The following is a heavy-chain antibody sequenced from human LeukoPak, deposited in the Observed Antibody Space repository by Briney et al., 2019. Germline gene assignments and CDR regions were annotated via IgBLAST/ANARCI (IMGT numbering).Heavy chain of an antibody. CDR2: ISGSGGST. D-gene: IGHD6-19*01. CDR1: GFTFSSYA. V-gene: IGHV3-23*01. Sequence: GGSLRLSCAASGFTFSSYAMSWVRQAPGKGLEWVSAISGSGGSTYYADSVKGRFTISRDNSKNTLYLQMNSLRAEDTAVYYCARPLAVAGSFDYWGQGTLVTVSS. J-gene: IGHJ4*02. CDR3: ARPLAVAGSFDY.